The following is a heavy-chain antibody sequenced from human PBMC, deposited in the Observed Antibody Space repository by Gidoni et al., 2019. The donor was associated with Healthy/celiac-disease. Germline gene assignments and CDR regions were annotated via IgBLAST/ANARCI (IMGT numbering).Heavy chain of an antibody. D-gene: IGHD6-13*01. J-gene: IGHJ5*02. CDR1: AASISSSSYY. CDR3: ARLSSTNWFDP. V-gene: IGHV4-39*01. Sequence: QLQLQASRPGLLKPSETLSLTCTVSAASISSSSYYWGWIRQPPGKGLEWIGSIYYSGSTYYNPSLKSRVTISVDTSKNQFSLKRSSVTAADTAVYYCARLSSTNWFDPWGQGTLVTVSS. CDR2: IYYSGST.